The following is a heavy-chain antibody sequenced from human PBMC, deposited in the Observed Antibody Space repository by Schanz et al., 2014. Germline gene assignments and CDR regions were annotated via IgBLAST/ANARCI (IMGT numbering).Heavy chain of an antibody. D-gene: IGHD3-10*01. CDR1: GFAFSSFA. V-gene: IGHV3-33*03. CDR3: AKGRFGELSAFDI. Sequence: VQLLESGGGLVQPGGSLRLSCVASGFAFSSFAMTWVRQAPGKGLEWVAILWHDGSKKYYADSVKGRFTISRDNSKNSLYLQMNSLRAEDTAVYYCAKGRFGELSAFDIWGQGTMVTVSS. CDR2: LWHDGSKK. J-gene: IGHJ3*02.